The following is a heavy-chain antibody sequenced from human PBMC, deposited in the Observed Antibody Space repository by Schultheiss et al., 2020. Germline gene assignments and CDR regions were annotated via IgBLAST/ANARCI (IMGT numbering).Heavy chain of an antibody. CDR3: ARGTSFIAARYFDY. J-gene: IGHJ4*02. V-gene: IGHV4-31*03. CDR2: IYYSGST. D-gene: IGHD6-6*01. CDR1: GGSISSGGYY. Sequence: SETLSLTCTVSGGSISSGGYYWSWIRQHPGKGLEWIGYIYYSGSTYYNPSLKSRVTISVDTSKNQFSLKLSSVTAADTAVYYCARGTSFIAARYFDYWGQGTLVTASS.